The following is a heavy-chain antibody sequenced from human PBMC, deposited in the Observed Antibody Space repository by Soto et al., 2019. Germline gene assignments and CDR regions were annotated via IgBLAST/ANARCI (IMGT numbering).Heavy chain of an antibody. J-gene: IGHJ4*02. D-gene: IGHD3-9*01. CDR3: AGDYDILTGYGS. V-gene: IGHV3-11*04. CDR2: ISSSSSTI. Sequence: RLSCAASGFTFSDYYMSWIRQAPGKGLEWVSYISSSSSTINYADSVKGRFTISRDNAKNSLYLQMNSLRAEDTAVYYCAGDYDILTGYGSWGQGTLVPVSS. CDR1: GFTFSDYY.